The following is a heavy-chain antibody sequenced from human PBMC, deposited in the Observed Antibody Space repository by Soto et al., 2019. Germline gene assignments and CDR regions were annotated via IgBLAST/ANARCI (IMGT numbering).Heavy chain of an antibody. CDR1: GFTFSSYA. CDR3: AKWGGVVIIQSDY. J-gene: IGHJ4*02. Sequence: EVQLLESGGGLVQPGGSLRLSCAASGFTFSSYAMSWVRQAPGKGLEWVSAISGSGGSTYYADSVKGRFTISRDNSKNALYLQMNSLRAEDTAVYYCAKWGGVVIIQSDYWGQGTLVTVSS. D-gene: IGHD3-3*01. V-gene: IGHV3-23*01. CDR2: ISGSGGST.